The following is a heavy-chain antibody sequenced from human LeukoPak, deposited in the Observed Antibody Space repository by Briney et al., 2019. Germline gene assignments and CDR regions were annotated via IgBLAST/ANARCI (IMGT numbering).Heavy chain of an antibody. CDR2: FDPEDGET. CDR3: APYCSSTSCYYWFDP. D-gene: IGHD2-2*01. Sequence: GASVKVSCKVSGYTLTELSMHWVRQAPGKGLEWMGGFDPEDGETIYAQKFQGRVTMTEDTSTDTAYMELSSLRSEDTAVYYCAPYCSSTSCYYWFDPWGQGTLVTVSS. CDR1: GYTLTELS. V-gene: IGHV1-24*01. J-gene: IGHJ5*02.